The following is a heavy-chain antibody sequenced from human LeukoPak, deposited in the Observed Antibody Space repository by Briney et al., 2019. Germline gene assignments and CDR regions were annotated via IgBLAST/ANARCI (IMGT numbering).Heavy chain of an antibody. CDR2: IIPIFGTA. D-gene: IGHD3-22*01. CDR1: GGTFSSYA. Sequence: TVKVSCKASGGTFSSYAISWVRQAPGQGLEWMGGIIPIFGTANYAQKFQGRVTITTDESTSTAYMELSSLRSEDTAVYYCARAGANYYDSSGYYKRPWFDPWGQGTLVTVSS. V-gene: IGHV1-69*05. CDR3: ARAGANYYDSSGYYKRPWFDP. J-gene: IGHJ5*02.